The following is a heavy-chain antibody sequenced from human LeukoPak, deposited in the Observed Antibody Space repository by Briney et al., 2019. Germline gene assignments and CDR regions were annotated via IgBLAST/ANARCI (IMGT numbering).Heavy chain of an antibody. CDR2: INTNTGNP. V-gene: IGHV7-4-1*02. CDR1: GYTFTSYA. D-gene: IGHD3-9*01. Sequence: ASVKVSCKASGYTFTSYAMNWVSQAPGQGLEWMGWINTNTGNPTSAQGFTGRFVFSLDTSVSTAYLQISSLKAEDTAVYYCAISPVYYDILTGYYKASPLDYWGQGTLVTVSS. CDR3: AISPVYYDILTGYYKASPLDY. J-gene: IGHJ4*02.